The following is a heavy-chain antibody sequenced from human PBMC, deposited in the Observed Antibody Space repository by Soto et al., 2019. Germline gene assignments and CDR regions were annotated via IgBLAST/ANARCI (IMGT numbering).Heavy chain of an antibody. Sequence: QVQLVQSGAEVKKPGASVKVSCKASGYSFITYGISWVRQAPGQGLEWMGWISTYNGNTNYAQKLKGRITMTTDTPTTTGYMELRSLRSDDTAVYYCARDRPTSSIRARDYYYAMDVWGQGTTVTVSS. D-gene: IGHD6-6*01. CDR2: ISTYNGNT. J-gene: IGHJ6*02. CDR1: GYSFITYG. V-gene: IGHV1-18*01. CDR3: ARDRPTSSIRARDYYYAMDV.